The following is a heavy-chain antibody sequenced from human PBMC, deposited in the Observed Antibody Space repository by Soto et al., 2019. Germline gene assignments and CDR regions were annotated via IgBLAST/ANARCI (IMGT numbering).Heavy chain of an antibody. V-gene: IGHV3-30*03. CDR1: GFTFSSYG. CDR3: AVRRQGPAARPYYYGMDV. J-gene: IGHJ6*02. Sequence: QVQLVESGGGVVQPGRSLRLSCAASGFTFSSYGMHWVRQAPGKGLEWVAVISYDGSNKYYADSVKGRFTISRDNSKNTLYLQMNSLRAEDTAVYYCAVRRQGPAARPYYYGMDVWGQGTTVTVSS. CDR2: ISYDGSNK. D-gene: IGHD2-2*02.